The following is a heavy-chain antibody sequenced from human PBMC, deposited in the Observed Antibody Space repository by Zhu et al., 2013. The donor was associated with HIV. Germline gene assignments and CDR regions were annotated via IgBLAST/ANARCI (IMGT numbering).Heavy chain of an antibody. J-gene: IGHJ6*02. CDR1: GYTFTNHY. CDR3: ASRWSEGMDV. V-gene: IGHV1-69*13. D-gene: IGHD2-8*01. CDR2: IIPIFGTA. Sequence: QVHLVQSGAEVKKPGASVKISCKASGYTFTNHYIHWVRQAPGQGLEWMGGIIPIFGTANYAQKFQGRVTITADESTSTAYMELSSLRSEDTAVYYCASRWSEGMDVWGQGTTVTVSS.